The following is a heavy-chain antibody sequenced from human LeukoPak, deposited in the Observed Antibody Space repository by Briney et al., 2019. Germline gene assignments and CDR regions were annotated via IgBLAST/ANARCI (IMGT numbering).Heavy chain of an antibody. CDR2: ISSTGDNT. D-gene: IGHD1-26*01. J-gene: IGHJ4*02. CDR1: GFTFSSYA. Sequence: PGGSLRLSCAASGFTFSSYAMHWVRQAPGKGLEYVSAISSTGDNTYYANSVKGRFTISRDNSKNTLYLQMASLRGEDTAAYYCARAPREGFSGSYHDYWGQGTLVTVSS. V-gene: IGHV3-64*01. CDR3: ARAPREGFSGSYHDY.